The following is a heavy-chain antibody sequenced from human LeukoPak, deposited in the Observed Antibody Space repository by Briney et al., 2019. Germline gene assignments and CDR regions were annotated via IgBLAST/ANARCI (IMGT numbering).Heavy chain of an antibody. V-gene: IGHV4-4*02. Sequence: SETLSLTCAVSGGSISSSNWWSWVRQPPGKGLEWIGSIYYSGSTNYNPSLKSRATISVDTSKNQFSLKLSSVTAADTAVYYCARHLDDSSGYADTHAFDIWGQGTMVTVSS. J-gene: IGHJ3*02. D-gene: IGHD3-22*01. CDR2: IYYSGST. CDR1: GGSISSSNW. CDR3: ARHLDDSSGYADTHAFDI.